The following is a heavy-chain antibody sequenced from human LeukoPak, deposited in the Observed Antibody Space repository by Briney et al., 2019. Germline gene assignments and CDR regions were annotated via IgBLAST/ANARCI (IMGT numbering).Heavy chain of an antibody. V-gene: IGHV3-33*01. Sequence: PGRSLRLSCAASGFTFSSYGMHWVRQAPGKGLEWVAVIWYDGSNKYYADSVKGRFTISRDNSKNTLYLQMNSLGAEDTAVYYCARDKGIAVAGSDYWGQGTLVTVSS. CDR1: GFTFSSYG. D-gene: IGHD6-19*01. CDR3: ARDKGIAVAGSDY. J-gene: IGHJ4*02. CDR2: IWYDGSNK.